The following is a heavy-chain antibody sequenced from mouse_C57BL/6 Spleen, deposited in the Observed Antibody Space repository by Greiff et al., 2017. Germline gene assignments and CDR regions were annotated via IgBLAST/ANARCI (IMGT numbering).Heavy chain of an antibody. Sequence: EVMLVESEGGLVQPGSSMKFSCTASGFTFSDYYMAWVRQVPEKGLEWVANINYDGSSTYYLDSLKGSFIISRDNAKNILYLQMSSLKSEDTATYYCSREDSSGPIDYWGQGTTVTVSS. CDR3: SREDSSGPIDY. CDR2: INYDGSST. V-gene: IGHV5-16*01. CDR1: GFTFSDYY. D-gene: IGHD3-2*02. J-gene: IGHJ2*01.